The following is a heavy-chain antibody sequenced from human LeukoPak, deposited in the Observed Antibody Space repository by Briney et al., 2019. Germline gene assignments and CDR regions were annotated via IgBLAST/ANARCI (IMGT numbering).Heavy chain of an antibody. V-gene: IGHV3-23*01. CDR3: AKESVPESYFDY. CDR2: ISGSGGST. J-gene: IGHJ4*02. CDR1: GFTFSSYA. D-gene: IGHD2-2*01. Sequence: PGGSQSLSCAPSGFTFSSYAMSWVRQAPGKGLEWVSAISGSGGSTYYADSVKGRFTISRDNSKNTLYLQMNSLRAEDTAVYYCAKESVPESYFDYWGQGTLVTVSS.